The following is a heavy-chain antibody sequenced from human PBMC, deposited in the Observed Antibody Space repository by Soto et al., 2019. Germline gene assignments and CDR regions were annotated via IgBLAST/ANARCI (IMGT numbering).Heavy chain of an antibody. V-gene: IGHV4-4*02. CDR2: IYHSGST. CDR3: ARGQRNTAMLLSQYYYYGMDV. CDR1: GASISTTNW. J-gene: IGHJ6*02. Sequence: SETLSLTCAVSGASISTTNWWTWVRRPPGKGLEWIGEIYHSGSTNYNPSLKSRVTISVDKSKNQFSLKLDSVTAADTAVYYCARGQRNTAMLLSQYYYYGMDVWGQGTTGTVSS. D-gene: IGHD5-18*01.